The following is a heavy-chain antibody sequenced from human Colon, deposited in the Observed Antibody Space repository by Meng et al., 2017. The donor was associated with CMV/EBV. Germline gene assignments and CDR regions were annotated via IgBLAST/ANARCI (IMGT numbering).Heavy chain of an antibody. Sequence: ASVKVSCKTSGYTFTGYYLHWVRQAPGQGLEWMGWIHPNSGDTSYAQRFQGRVTMTRDTSISTAYMELAGLISDDTAVYYCARGPLSGWQPDWGQGTLVTVSS. J-gene: IGHJ4*02. CDR1: GYTFTGYY. V-gene: IGHV1-2*02. CDR2: IHPNSGDT. CDR3: ARGPLSGWQPD. D-gene: IGHD6-19*01.